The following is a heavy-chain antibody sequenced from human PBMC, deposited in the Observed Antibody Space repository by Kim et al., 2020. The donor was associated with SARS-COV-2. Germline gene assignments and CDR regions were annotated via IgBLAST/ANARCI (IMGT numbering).Heavy chain of an antibody. CDR3: ARGHGVGNRRPVRFDP. Sequence: SETLSLTCAVYGGSFSGYYWSWIRQPPGKGLEWIGEINHSGSTNYNPSLKSRVTISVDTSKNQFSLKLSSVTAADTAVYYCARGHGVGNRRPVRFDPWGQGTLVTVSS. J-gene: IGHJ5*02. D-gene: IGHD2-8*01. CDR2: INHSGST. CDR1: GGSFSGYY. V-gene: IGHV4-34*01.